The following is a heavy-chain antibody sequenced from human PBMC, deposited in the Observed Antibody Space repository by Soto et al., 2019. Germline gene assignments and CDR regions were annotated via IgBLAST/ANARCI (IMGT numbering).Heavy chain of an antibody. D-gene: IGHD1-1*01. CDR2: MSPNNGNT. CDR1: GYTFSTFG. CDR3: ARDPGGATGFDP. V-gene: IGHV1-18*04. Sequence: QVQLVQSGAEVKKPGASVKVSCKASGYTFSTFGISWVRQAPGQGLEWMGWMSPNNGNTNYARKFQGRVTMTTDTSTRTAYMELRSPKSDDTAVYYCARDPGGATGFDPWGQGTLVTVSS. J-gene: IGHJ5*02.